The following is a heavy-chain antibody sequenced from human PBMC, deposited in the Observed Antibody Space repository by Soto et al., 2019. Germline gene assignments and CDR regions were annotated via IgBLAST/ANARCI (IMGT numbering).Heavy chain of an antibody. J-gene: IGHJ4*01. CDR3: ARGGYYYENSGQNAYDY. V-gene: IGHV4-31*03. D-gene: IGHD3-22*01. CDR1: GGSISSGGYY. CDR2: IYYSGST. Sequence: SETLSLTCTVSGGSISSGGYYWSWIRQHPGKGLEWIGYIYYSGSTYYNPSLKSRVTISVDTSKNQFSLKLSSVTAADTAVYYCARGGYYYENSGQNAYDYWGPGILVTLSS.